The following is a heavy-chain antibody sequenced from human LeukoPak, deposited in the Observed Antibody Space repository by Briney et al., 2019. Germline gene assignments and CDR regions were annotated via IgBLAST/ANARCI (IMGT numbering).Heavy chain of an antibody. Sequence: GGSLRLSCAASGFTFSSYGMHWVRQAPGKGLEWVAVISYDGSNKYYADSVKGRFTISRDNSKNPLYLQMNSLRAEDTAVYYCARDGRGYSYGPFDYWGQGTLVTVSS. J-gene: IGHJ4*02. D-gene: IGHD5-18*01. V-gene: IGHV3-30*03. CDR2: ISYDGSNK. CDR3: ARDGRGYSYGPFDY. CDR1: GFTFSSYG.